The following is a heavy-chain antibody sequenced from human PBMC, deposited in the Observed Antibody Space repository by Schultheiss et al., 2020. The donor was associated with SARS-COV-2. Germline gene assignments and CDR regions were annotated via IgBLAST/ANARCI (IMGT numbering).Heavy chain of an antibody. CDR3: ARDPGAAAGIDY. CDR2: ISWNSGSI. V-gene: IGHV3-9*01. CDR1: GFTFSSYA. J-gene: IGHJ4*02. Sequence: GGSLRLSCAASGFTFSSYAMHWVRQAPGKGLEWVSGISWNSGSIGYADSVKGRFTISRDNAKNSLYLQMNSLRAEDTAVYYCARDPGAAAGIDYWGQGTLVTVSS. D-gene: IGHD6-13*01.